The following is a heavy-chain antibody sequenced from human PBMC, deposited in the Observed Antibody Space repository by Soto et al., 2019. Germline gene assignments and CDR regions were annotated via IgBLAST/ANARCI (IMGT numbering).Heavy chain of an antibody. J-gene: IGHJ6*04. CDR1: GFTFSSYA. CDR2: ISYDGSNK. CDR3: ARLFGVVMKTGMYV. Sequence: GGSLRLSCAASGFTFSSYAMHWVRQAPGKGLEWVAVISYDGSNKYYADSVKGRFTISRDNSKNTLYLQMNSLRAEDTAVYYCARLFGVVMKTGMYVWGIGATVTVAS. D-gene: IGHD3-3*01. V-gene: IGHV3-30-3*01.